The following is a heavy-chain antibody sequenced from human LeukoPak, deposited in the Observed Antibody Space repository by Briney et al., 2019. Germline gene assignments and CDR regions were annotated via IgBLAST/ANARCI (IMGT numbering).Heavy chain of an antibody. CDR2: IYTGGST. CDR1: GGSISSGSYY. D-gene: IGHD4-17*01. J-gene: IGHJ4*02. CDR3: AREGDYVYYFDY. Sequence: PSETLSLTCTVSGGSISSGSYYWSWIRQPAGKGLEWIGRIYTGGSTNYNPSLKSRVTISVDTSKNQFSLKLSSVTAADTAVYYCAREGDYVYYFDYWGQGTLVTVSS. V-gene: IGHV4-61*02.